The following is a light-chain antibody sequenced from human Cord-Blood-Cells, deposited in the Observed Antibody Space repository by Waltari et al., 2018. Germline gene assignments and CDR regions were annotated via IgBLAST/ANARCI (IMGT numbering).Light chain of an antibody. CDR2: SNK. V-gene: IGLV1-44*01. CDR3: AAWDDSLIWV. J-gene: IGLJ3*02. Sequence: QSVLTQPPSASGTPGQRVTISCSGSSSNIGSNTVNWYQQLPGTAPKLLIYSNKQRPPGVPDRVSGSKSGTSASLAISGLQSEDEADYYCAAWDDSLIWVFGGGTKLTVL. CDR1: SSNIGSNT.